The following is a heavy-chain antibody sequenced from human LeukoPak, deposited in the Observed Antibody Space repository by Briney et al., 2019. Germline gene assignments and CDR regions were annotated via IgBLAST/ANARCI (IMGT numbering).Heavy chain of an antibody. V-gene: IGHV4-34*01. D-gene: IGHD1-26*01. CDR1: GGSFSGYY. Sequence: SETLSLTRAVYGGSFSGYYWSWIRQPPGKGLEWIGEINHSGSTNYNPSLKSRVTISVDTSKNQFSLKLSSVTAADTAVYYCARVSFSARAFDYWGQGTLVTVSS. CDR3: ARVSFSARAFDY. CDR2: INHSGST. J-gene: IGHJ4*02.